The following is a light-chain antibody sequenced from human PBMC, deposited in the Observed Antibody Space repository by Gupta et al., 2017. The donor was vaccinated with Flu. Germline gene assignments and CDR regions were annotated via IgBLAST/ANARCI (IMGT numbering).Light chain of an antibody. Sequence: DIVFTQSPATLSLSPGEGATLSCRASQSVSSYLAWYQQKPGQAPRLLIYDASNRATGIPARFSGSGSGTDFTLTISSLEPEDCALYYCQQRGNWPYTFGQGTKLEIK. J-gene: IGKJ2*01. CDR1: QSVSSY. CDR3: QQRGNWPYT. V-gene: IGKV3-11*01. CDR2: DAS.